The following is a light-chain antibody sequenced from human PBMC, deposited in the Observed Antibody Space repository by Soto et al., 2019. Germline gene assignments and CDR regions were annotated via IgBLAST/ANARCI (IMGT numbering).Light chain of an antibody. J-gene: IGKJ5*01. Sequence: IVMTQSPATLSVSLGERATLSCRASQSVSSNLAWYQQKPGQAPRLLIYGASTRATGIPARFSGSGSGTEFTLTISSLQSEDFAVYYCQQYNNWITFGQGTRLEIK. CDR2: GAS. CDR1: QSVSSN. CDR3: QQYNNWIT. V-gene: IGKV3-15*01.